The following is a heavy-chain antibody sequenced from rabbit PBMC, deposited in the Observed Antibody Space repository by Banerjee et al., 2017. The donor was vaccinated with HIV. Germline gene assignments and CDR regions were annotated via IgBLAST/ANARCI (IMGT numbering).Heavy chain of an antibody. D-gene: IGHD8-1*01. J-gene: IGHJ4*01. CDR2: IYVGSGIT. Sequence: QSLEESGGDLVKPGASLTLTCTASGFSFSSSGFMCWVRQAPGKGLEWIACIYVGSGITYYASWAKGRFTVSKTSSTTVTLQMTSLTAADTATYFCARGGYGISSYYNLWGPGTLVTVS. CDR1: GFSFSSSGF. CDR3: ARGGYGISSYYNL. V-gene: IGHV1S40*01.